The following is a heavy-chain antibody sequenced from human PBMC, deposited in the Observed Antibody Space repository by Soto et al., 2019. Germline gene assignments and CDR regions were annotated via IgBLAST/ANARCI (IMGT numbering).Heavy chain of an antibody. CDR3: ARHNRYSSTWFEGWFDH. CDR2: IHPGDSDT. Sequence: GESLKISCQGSGYSFTNYWVGWVRQIPGRGLEWMGIIHPGDSDTRYSPFFQGQVTISADKSISTAYLQWSSLKASDTAMYYCARHNRYSSTWFEGWFDHWGQGTLVTVS. D-gene: IGHD6-13*01. CDR1: GYSFTNYW. J-gene: IGHJ5*02. V-gene: IGHV5-51*01.